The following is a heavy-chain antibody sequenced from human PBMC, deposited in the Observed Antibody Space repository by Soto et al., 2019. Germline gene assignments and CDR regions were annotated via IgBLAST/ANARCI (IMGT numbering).Heavy chain of an antibody. CDR1: GFTFSSYA. CDR2: ISYDGSNK. V-gene: IGHV3-30-3*01. D-gene: IGHD4-17*01. CDR3: ARTTVTTWFDY. Sequence: ESGGGVVQPGRSLRLSCAASGFTFSSYAMHWVRQAPGKGLEWVAVISYDGSNKYYADSVKGRFTISRDNSKNTLYLQMNSLRAEDTAVYYCARTTVTTWFDYWGQGTLVTVSS. J-gene: IGHJ4*02.